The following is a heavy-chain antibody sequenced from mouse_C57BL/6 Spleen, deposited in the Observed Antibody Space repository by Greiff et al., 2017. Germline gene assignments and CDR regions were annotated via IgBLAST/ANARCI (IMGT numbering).Heavy chain of an antibody. V-gene: IGHV1-69*01. J-gene: IGHJ2*01. Sequence: QLQQPGAELVMPGASVKLSCKASGYTFTSYWMHWVKQRPGQGLEWIGEIDPSDSYTNYNQKFKGKSTLTVDKSSSTAYMQLSSLTSEDSAVYYCARGGLRPYFDYWGQGTTLTVSS. CDR3: ARGGLRPYFDY. CDR2: IDPSDSYT. D-gene: IGHD2-4*01. CDR1: GYTFTSYW.